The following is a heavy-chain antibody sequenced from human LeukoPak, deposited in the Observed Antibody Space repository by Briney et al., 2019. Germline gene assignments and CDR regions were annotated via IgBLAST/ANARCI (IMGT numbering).Heavy chain of an antibody. CDR2: INPSGGST. J-gene: IGHJ5*02. CDR1: GYTFTSYY. V-gene: IGHV1-46*01. D-gene: IGHD1-7*01. Sequence: ASVKVSCKASGYTFTSYYMHWVRQAPGQGLEWMGIINPSGGSTSYAQKFQGRVTMTRDTSTSTVYVELGSLRSEDTAVYYCARSKFYNWNYDFNWFDPWGQGTLVTVSS. CDR3: ARSKFYNWNYDFNWFDP.